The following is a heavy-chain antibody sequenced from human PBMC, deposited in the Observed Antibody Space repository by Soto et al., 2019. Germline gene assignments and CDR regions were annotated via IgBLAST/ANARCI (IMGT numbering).Heavy chain of an antibody. CDR1: GFTFSSYG. Sequence: PGGSLRLSCAASGFTFSSYGMHWVRQAPGKGLEWVAVISYDGSNKYYADSVKGRFTISRDNSKNTLYLQMNSLRAEDTAVYYCAKDYVTHDYYYSGMDVWGQGTTVTVSS. J-gene: IGHJ6*02. CDR2: ISYDGSNK. CDR3: AKDYVTHDYYYSGMDV. V-gene: IGHV3-30*18. D-gene: IGHD2-21*02.